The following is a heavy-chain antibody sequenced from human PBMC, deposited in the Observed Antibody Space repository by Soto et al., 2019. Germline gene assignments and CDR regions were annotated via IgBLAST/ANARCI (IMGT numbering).Heavy chain of an antibody. CDR1: GFTFSSYA. J-gene: IGHJ5*02. D-gene: IGHD3-22*01. CDR3: ARDPYYYDSSGYQLYSHWFDP. V-gene: IGHV3-30-3*01. Sequence: QVQLVESGGGVVQPGRSLRLSCAASGFTFSSYAMHWVRQAPGKGLEWVAVISYDGSNKYYADSVKGRFTISRDNSKNTLYLQMKRLRAEDTAVYYCARDPYYYDSSGYQLYSHWFDPWGQGTLVTVSS. CDR2: ISYDGSNK.